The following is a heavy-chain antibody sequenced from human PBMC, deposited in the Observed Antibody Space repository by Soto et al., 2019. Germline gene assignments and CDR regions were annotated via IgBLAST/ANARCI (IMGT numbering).Heavy chain of an antibody. CDR3: AKALTGDYYYYMDV. CDR1: GFTFSSYA. V-gene: IGHV3-23*01. CDR2: ISGSGGST. D-gene: IGHD3-22*01. J-gene: IGHJ6*03. Sequence: PGGSLRLSCAASGFTFSSYAMSWVRQAPGKGLEWVSAISGSGGSTYYADSVKGRFTISRDNSKNTLYLQMNSLRAEDTAVYYCAKALTGDYYYYMDVWGKGPTVTVSS.